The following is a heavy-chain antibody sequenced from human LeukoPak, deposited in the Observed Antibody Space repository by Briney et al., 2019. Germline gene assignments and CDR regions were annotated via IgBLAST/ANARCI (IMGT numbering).Heavy chain of an antibody. CDR2: ISSSSSYI. D-gene: IGHD3-10*01. Sequence: GGSLRLSCAASGFTFSSYSMNWVRQAPGKGLEWVSSISSSSSYIYYADSVKGRFTISRDNAKNSLYLQMDSLRAEDTAVYYCARDGSGMTYYYGSGSSNEYYGMDVWGKGTTVTVSS. CDR3: ARDGSGMTYYYGSGSSNEYYGMDV. J-gene: IGHJ6*04. V-gene: IGHV3-21*01. CDR1: GFTFSSYS.